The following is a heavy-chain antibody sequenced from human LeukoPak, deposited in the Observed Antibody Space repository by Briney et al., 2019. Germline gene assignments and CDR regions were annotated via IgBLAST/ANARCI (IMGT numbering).Heavy chain of an antibody. D-gene: IGHD6-19*01. Sequence: GESLKISCMGSGYSFTSYWIGWVRQMPGKDLEWMGIIYPGDSDTRYSPSFQGQVTISADKSISTAYLQWSSLKSSDTAIYYCARHMGHDASGRTGPDYWGQGTLVTVSS. CDR1: GYSFTSYW. J-gene: IGHJ4*02. CDR2: IYPGDSDT. V-gene: IGHV5-51*01. CDR3: ARHMGHDASGRTGPDY.